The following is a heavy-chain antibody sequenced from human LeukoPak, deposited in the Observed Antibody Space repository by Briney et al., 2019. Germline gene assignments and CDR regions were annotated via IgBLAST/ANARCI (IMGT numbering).Heavy chain of an antibody. Sequence: ASVKVSCKASGYTFTSYGISWVRQAPGQGLEWMGWISAYNGNTNYAQKLQGRVTMTTDTSTSTAYMELRSLRSDDTAVYYCARDFSGSSYSSSPATFDYWGQGTLVTVSS. CDR3: ARDFSGSSYSSSPATFDY. CDR1: GYTFTSYG. D-gene: IGHD2-15*01. J-gene: IGHJ4*02. V-gene: IGHV1-18*01. CDR2: ISAYNGNT.